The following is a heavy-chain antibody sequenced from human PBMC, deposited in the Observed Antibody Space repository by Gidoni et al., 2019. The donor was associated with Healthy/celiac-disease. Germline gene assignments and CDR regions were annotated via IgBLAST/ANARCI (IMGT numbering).Heavy chain of an antibody. D-gene: IGHD5-18*01. V-gene: IGHV4-34*01. Sequence: QVQLQQWGAGLLTPSETLSLTCAVYGGSFSGYYWSWIRQPPGKGLEWIGEINNSGSTNYNPSLKSRVTISVDTSKNQFSLKLSSVTAADTAVYYCARGGDTAMVWDYYYYYGMDVWGQGTTVTVSS. J-gene: IGHJ6*02. CDR1: GGSFSGYY. CDR3: ARGGDTAMVWDYYYYYGMDV. CDR2: INNSGST.